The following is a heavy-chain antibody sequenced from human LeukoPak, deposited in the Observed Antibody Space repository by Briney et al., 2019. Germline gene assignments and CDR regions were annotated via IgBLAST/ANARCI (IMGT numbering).Heavy chain of an antibody. CDR3: ARQGSYYYGSGTYYNGHFDY. J-gene: IGHJ4*02. CDR1: GGSISSSSYY. D-gene: IGHD3-10*01. V-gene: IGHV4-39*01. CDR2: IYYSGST. Sequence: SETLSLTCTVSGGSISSSSYYWGWIRQPPGKGLEWLGSIYYSGSTFYNPSLKSRVTISVDTSKNQFSLKLSSVTAADTAVYYCARQGSYYYGSGTYYNGHFDYWAPGTLVTVSS.